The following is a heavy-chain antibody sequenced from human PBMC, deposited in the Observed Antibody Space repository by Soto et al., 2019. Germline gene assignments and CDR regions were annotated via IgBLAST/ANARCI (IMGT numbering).Heavy chain of an antibody. CDR2: INPNSGST. D-gene: IGHD1-1*01. CDR1: GYSFTDQY. J-gene: IGHJ6*02. CDR3: AGALLLYGLDV. V-gene: IGHV1-2*04. Sequence: ASVKVSCKASGYSFTDQYIHWVRQAPGQGLEWMGWINPNSGSTNYAQKFQGWVTMTRDTSISTAYMELTRLTSDDTAVYYCAGALLLYGLDVWGQGTTVTVSS.